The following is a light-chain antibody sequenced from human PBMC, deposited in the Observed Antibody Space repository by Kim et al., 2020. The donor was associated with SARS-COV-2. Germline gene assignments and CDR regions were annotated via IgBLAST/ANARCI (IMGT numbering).Light chain of an antibody. CDR2: DAS. Sequence: AAIGARFPTTYRPSQTITTSLAWYPQRPGKPPTALISDASSLESPIPSSFSGNGSVTEFTFTISSLQAYDFATYPCQEYKSDFTFGPGTKVDI. J-gene: IGKJ3*01. CDR3: QEYKSDFT. CDR1: QTITTS. V-gene: IGKV1-5*01.